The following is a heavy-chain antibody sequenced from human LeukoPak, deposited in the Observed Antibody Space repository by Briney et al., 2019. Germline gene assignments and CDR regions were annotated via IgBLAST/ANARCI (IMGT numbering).Heavy chain of an antibody. CDR2: IYTSGST. J-gene: IGHJ5*02. CDR1: GGSISSYY. V-gene: IGHV4-4*09. D-gene: IGHD2-15*01. Sequence: TSETLSLTCTVSGGSISSYYWSWIRQPPGEGLEWIGYIYTSGSTNYNPSLKSRVTISVDTSKNQFSLKLSSVTAADTAVYYCARHFPDCSGGSCPNWFDPWGQGTLVTVSS. CDR3: ARHFPDCSGGSCPNWFDP.